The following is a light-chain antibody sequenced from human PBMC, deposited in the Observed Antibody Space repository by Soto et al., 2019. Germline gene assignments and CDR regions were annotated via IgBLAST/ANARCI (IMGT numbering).Light chain of an antibody. CDR3: QQYNDYSWT. J-gene: IGKJ1*01. Sequence: DIQMTQSPSTLYASVGDRVAITCRASQSISIWLAWYQQKPGKAPKLLIYKASSLESGVPSRFSGSGSGTEFTLTISRLQPDDFATYCCQQYNDYSWTFGQGTKVEIK. V-gene: IGKV1-5*03. CDR2: KAS. CDR1: QSISIW.